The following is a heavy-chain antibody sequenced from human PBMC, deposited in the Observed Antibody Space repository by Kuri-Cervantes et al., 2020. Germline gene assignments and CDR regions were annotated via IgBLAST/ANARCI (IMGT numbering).Heavy chain of an antibody. CDR2: INAGNGNT. J-gene: IGHJ6*03. V-gene: IGHV1-3*01. CDR1: GYTFTSYA. Sequence: ASVKVSCKASGYTFTSYAMHWVRQAPGQRLEWMGWINAGNGNTKYSQKFQGRVTITRDTSASTAYMELSSLRSEDTAVYYCARDQEAYYYYYMDVWGKGTTVTVSS. CDR3: ARDQEAYYYYYMDV.